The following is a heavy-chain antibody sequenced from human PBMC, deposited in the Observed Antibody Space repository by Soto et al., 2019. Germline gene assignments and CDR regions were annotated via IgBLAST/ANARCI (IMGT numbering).Heavy chain of an antibody. CDR3: AKDFKQSPRYYGSGSYYYYYYYGMDV. J-gene: IGHJ6*02. D-gene: IGHD3-10*01. V-gene: IGHV3-43*01. CDR2: ISWDGGST. CDR1: GFTFDDYT. Sequence: GGSLRLSCAASGFTFDDYTMHWVRQAPGKGLEWVSLISWDGGSTYYADSVKGRFTISRDNSKNSLYLQMNSLRTEDTALYYCAKDFKQSPRYYGSGSYYYYYYYGMDVWGQGTTVTVSS.